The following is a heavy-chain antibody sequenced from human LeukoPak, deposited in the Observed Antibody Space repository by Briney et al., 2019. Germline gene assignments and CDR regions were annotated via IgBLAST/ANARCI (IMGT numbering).Heavy chain of an antibody. V-gene: IGHV3-30*02. CDR3: ARDFFGGSSWPFDY. D-gene: IGHD6-13*01. CDR2: IRYDGSNK. Sequence: GGSLRLSCAASGFTFSSYGMHWVRQAPGKGLEWVAFIRYDGSNKYYADSVKGRFTISRDNSKNTLYLQMNSLRAEDTAVYYCARDFFGGSSWPFDYWGQGTLVTVSS. CDR1: GFTFSSYG. J-gene: IGHJ4*02.